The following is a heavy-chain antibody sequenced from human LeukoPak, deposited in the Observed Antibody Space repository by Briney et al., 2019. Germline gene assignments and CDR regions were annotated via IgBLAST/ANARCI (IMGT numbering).Heavy chain of an antibody. CDR3: AMGYGGGVGDT. J-gene: IGHJ5*02. CDR1: GASISSYY. D-gene: IGHD4-23*01. V-gene: IGHV4-59*08. Sequence: SETLSLTCTVSGASISSYYLSWVRQPPGKGLEWVAYMYYKEITNDNPSLKSRVTISVDTSKNQFSLILSSVTAADTAVYFCAMGYGGGVGDTWGQGTLVTVSS. CDR2: MYYKEIT.